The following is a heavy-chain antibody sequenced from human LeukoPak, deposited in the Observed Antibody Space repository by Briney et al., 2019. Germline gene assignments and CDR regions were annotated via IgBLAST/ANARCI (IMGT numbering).Heavy chain of an antibody. D-gene: IGHD3-22*01. CDR3: ARVKSYYYDTSDKDAFDI. J-gene: IGHJ3*02. Sequence: ASVKVSCKASGYTFTSYAMNWVRQAPGQGLEWMGWINTNTGNPTYAQGFTGRFVFSLDTSVSTSYLQISSLKADDTAVYYCARVKSYYYDTSDKDAFDIWGQGTMVTVSS. V-gene: IGHV7-4-1*02. CDR1: GYTFTSYA. CDR2: INTNTGNP.